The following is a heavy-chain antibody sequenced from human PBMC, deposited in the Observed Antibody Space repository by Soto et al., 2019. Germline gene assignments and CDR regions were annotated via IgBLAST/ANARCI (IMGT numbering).Heavy chain of an antibody. Sequence: GGSLRLSCAASGFTFSSYSMNWVRQAPGKGLEWVSYISSSSSTIYYADSVKGRFTISRDNAKNSLYLQMNSLRDEDTAVYYCATTIYYYGTSGLYWGQGTLVTVSS. CDR3: ATTIYYYGTSGLY. J-gene: IGHJ4*02. CDR2: ISSSSSTI. CDR1: GFTFSSYS. V-gene: IGHV3-48*02. D-gene: IGHD3-22*01.